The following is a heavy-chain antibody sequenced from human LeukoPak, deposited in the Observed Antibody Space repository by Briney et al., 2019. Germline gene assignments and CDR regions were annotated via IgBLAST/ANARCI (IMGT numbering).Heavy chain of an antibody. J-gene: IGHJ4*02. CDR1: GYRFSSFW. D-gene: IGHD5-12*01. CDR3: ARARRLSGYDSKAYFDY. Sequence: GESLKISCKGSGYRFSSFWIGWVRQLPGKGLEWMGIIYPGDSDTRYSPSFQGQVTISADKSISTAYLQWSSLKASDTAMYYCARARRLSGYDSKAYFDYWGQGTLVTVSS. CDR2: IYPGDSDT. V-gene: IGHV5-51*01.